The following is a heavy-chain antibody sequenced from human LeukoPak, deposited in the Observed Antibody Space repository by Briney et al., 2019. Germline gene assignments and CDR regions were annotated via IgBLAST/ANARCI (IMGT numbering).Heavy chain of an antibody. V-gene: IGHV1-2*06. CDR2: INPNSGGT. Sequence: ASVKVSCKSSGYTFTGYYMRWVRQAPGQGLEWMGRINPNSGGTNYAQKFQGRVTMTKDTSISTGYMELSRLRSDDTAVYYCARAPLGYNWFDPWGQGTLVTVSS. CDR1: GYTFTGYY. CDR3: ARAPLGYNWFDP. D-gene: IGHD3-10*01. J-gene: IGHJ5*02.